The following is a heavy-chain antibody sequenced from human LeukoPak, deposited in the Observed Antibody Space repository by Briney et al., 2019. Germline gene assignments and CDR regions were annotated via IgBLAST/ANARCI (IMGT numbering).Heavy chain of an antibody. CDR1: GYSFTGYW. CDR2: IYPGDSDT. V-gene: IGHV5-51*01. D-gene: IGHD6-13*01. CDR3: ARHSGPDSSSWPLFDY. Sequence: GESLKISCKGSGYSFTGYWIGWVRQMPGKGLEWMGIIYPGDSDTRYSPSFQGQVTISADKSISTAYLQWSSLKASDTAMYYCARHSGPDSSSWPLFDYWGQGTLVTVSS. J-gene: IGHJ4*02.